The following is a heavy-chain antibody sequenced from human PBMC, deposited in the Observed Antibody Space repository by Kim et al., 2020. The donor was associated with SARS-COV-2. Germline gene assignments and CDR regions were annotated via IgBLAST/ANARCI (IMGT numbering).Heavy chain of an antibody. CDR3: ATRPTYYYDSSGRGNYFDY. V-gene: IGHV3-23*01. Sequence: GGSLRLSCAASGFTFSSYAMSWVRQAPGKGLEWVSAISGSGGSTYYADSVKGRFTISRDNSKNTLYLQMNRLRAEDTAVYYCATRPTYYYDSSGRGNYFDYGGKGTLDNVSS. D-gene: IGHD3-22*01. CDR2: ISGSGGST. J-gene: IGHJ4*02. CDR1: GFTFSSYA.